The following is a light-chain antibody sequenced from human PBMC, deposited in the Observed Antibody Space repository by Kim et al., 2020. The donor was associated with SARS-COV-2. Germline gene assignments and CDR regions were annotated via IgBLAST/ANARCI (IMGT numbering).Light chain of an antibody. Sequence: DIVMTQSPDSLAVSLGERATINCKSSQSVLYSPNNNNYLAWYQQKPGQPPKLVIYWASTRESGVPDRFSGSGSGTDFTLTISSLQAEDVAVYYCQQYYDAPFTFGPGTKVDIK. CDR3: QQYYDAPFT. V-gene: IGKV4-1*01. J-gene: IGKJ3*01. CDR2: WAS. CDR1: QSVLYSPNNNNY.